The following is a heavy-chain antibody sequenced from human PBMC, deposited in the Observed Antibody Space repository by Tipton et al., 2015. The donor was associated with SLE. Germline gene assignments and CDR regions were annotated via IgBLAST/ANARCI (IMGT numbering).Heavy chain of an antibody. CDR1: GFIVTNHY. CDR2: ISNTDRT. V-gene: IGHV3-53*01. Sequence: GSLRLSCAVSGFIVTNHYMIWVRQAPGKGLEFVSAISNTDRTSYADSVKGRFTISRDSSYSTLYLQMKSLRGEDTAVYYCAASVMTQGGFDFWGQGSVVTVSS. D-gene: IGHD3-16*01. CDR3: AASVMTQGGFDF. J-gene: IGHJ4*02.